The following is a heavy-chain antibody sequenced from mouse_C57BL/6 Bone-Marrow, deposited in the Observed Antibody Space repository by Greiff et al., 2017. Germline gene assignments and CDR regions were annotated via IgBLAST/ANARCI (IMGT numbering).Heavy chain of an antibody. Sequence: QVQLQQPGAELVMPGASVKLSCKASGYTFTSYWMHWVKQRPGQGLEWIGEIDPSDSYTNYNQKFKGQFTLAVDKSSSTAYMQLSSLTSEDSAVYYCARDGYDGAWCAYWGQGTLVTVSA. CDR2: IDPSDSYT. J-gene: IGHJ3*01. CDR1: GYTFTSYW. D-gene: IGHD2-2*01. V-gene: IGHV1-69*01. CDR3: ARDGYDGAWCAY.